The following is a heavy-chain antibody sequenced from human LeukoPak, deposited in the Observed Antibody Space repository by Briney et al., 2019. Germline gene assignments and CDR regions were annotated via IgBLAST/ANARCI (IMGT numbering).Heavy chain of an antibody. J-gene: IGHJ6*03. CDR3: ARLFPGIAAAGIYYYYYMDV. CDR2: VNHSGST. V-gene: IGHV4-34*01. CDR1: GGSFSGYC. Sequence: SETLSLTCAVYGGSFSGYCWSWIRQPPGKGLEWIGEVNHSGSTNYNPSLKSRVTISVDTSKNQFSLKLSSVTAADTAVYYCARLFPGIAAAGIYYYYYMDVWGKGTTVTISS. D-gene: IGHD6-13*01.